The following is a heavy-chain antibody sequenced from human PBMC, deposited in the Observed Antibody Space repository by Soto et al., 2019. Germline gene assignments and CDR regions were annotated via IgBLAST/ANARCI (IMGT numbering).Heavy chain of an antibody. V-gene: IGHV3-9*01. J-gene: IGHJ4*02. Sequence: PGGSLRLSCAASGFTFDDYAMHWVRQAPGKGLEWVSGISWNSGSIGYADYVKGRSTISRDNAKNSLYLQMKSLRAEDTALYYFAKDAGDLYYDILTGYPDYWGQGTLVTVSS. CDR2: ISWNSGSI. CDR3: AKDAGDLYYDILTGYPDY. D-gene: IGHD3-9*01. CDR1: GFTFDDYA.